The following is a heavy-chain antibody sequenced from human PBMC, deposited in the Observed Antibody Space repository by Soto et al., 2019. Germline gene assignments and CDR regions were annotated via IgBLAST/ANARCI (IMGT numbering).Heavy chain of an antibody. J-gene: IGHJ6*02. V-gene: IGHV4-31*03. Sequence: QVQLQESGPGLVKPSQTLSLTCTVSGVSINSGDYYWTWIRQHPGRGLEWIGYIYYSGATYFNPSLKSRGSISLDTSKNQFSLKLSSVNAADPAVYYCAREGYSYNGMDVWGQGNPGHRLL. CDR1: GVSINSGDYY. D-gene: IGHD5-12*01. CDR3: AREGYSYNGMDV. CDR2: IYYSGAT.